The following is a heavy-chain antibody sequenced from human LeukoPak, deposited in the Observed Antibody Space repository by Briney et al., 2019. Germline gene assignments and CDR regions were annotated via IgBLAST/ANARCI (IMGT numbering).Heavy chain of an antibody. CDR3: AKDRYSYGRSHFDY. V-gene: IGHV3-21*01. D-gene: IGHD5-18*01. CDR1: GFTFSSYN. CDR2: ITSSSSYI. J-gene: IGHJ4*02. Sequence: GGSLRLSCAASGFTFSSYNMNWVRQAPGKGLEWVPSITSSSSYIYYADSVKGRFTISRDNAKNSLYLQINSLRAEDTAVYYCAKDRYSYGRSHFDYWGQGTLVTVSS.